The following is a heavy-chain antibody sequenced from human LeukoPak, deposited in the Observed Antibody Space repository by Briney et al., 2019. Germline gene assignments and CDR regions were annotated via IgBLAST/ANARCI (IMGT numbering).Heavy chain of an antibody. CDR2: LSDDGSKK. Sequence: GRSLRLSCAASGFTFSSYGMHWVRQAPGKGLEWVAVLSDDGSKKYSADPVKGRFTISRDNSKNTLYLQMNSLRAEDTAVYYCAKDRWYQLLDDASDIWGQGTMVTVSS. D-gene: IGHD2-2*01. V-gene: IGHV3-30*18. CDR3: AKDRWYQLLDDASDI. CDR1: GFTFSSYG. J-gene: IGHJ3*02.